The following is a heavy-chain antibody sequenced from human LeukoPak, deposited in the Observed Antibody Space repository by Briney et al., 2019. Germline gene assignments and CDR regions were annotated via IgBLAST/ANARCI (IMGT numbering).Heavy chain of an antibody. CDR1: GYTFTGYY. D-gene: IGHD6-19*01. CDR3: AREGWDQRDTAAFDY. CDR2: INPNSGGT. V-gene: IGHV1-2*02. J-gene: IGHJ4*02. Sequence: ASVKVPCKASGYTFTGYYMHWVRQAPGQGLEWMGWINPNSGGTNSAQKFQGRVTMTRDTSISTVYMDLSRLRPDDTAVYYCAREGWDQRDTAAFDYWGQGTLVTVSS.